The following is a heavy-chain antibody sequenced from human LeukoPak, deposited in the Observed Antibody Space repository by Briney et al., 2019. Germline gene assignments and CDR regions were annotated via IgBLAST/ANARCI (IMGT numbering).Heavy chain of an antibody. Sequence: GESLKISCKGSGYSFTNYWIGWVRQMPGKGLEWMGIIYPGDSDTRYSPSFQGQVTISADKSISTAYLQWSSLKASDTAIFFCARRVVVASTSLGDFDYWGQGTLVTVSS. CDR3: ARRVVVASTSLGDFDY. V-gene: IGHV5-51*01. CDR2: IYPGDSDT. D-gene: IGHD2-15*01. CDR1: GYSFTNYW. J-gene: IGHJ4*02.